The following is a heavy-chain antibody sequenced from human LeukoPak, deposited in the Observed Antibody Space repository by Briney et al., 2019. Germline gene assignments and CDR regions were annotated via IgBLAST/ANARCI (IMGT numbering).Heavy chain of an antibody. CDR2: IYYSGST. Sequence: SETLSLTCTVSGGSISSDSYYWGWIRQPPGKGLEWIGSIYYSGSTYYNPSLKSRVTISVDTSKNQFSLKLSSVTAADTAVYYCASLPLGGAFDIWGQGTMVTVSS. J-gene: IGHJ3*02. V-gene: IGHV4-39*01. CDR3: ASLPLGGAFDI. CDR1: GGSISSDSYY. D-gene: IGHD3-16*01.